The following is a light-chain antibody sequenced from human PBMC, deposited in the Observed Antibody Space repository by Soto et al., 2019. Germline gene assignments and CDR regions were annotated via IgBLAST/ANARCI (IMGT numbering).Light chain of an antibody. CDR2: EDN. CDR1: SGSIASNY. Sequence: NFMLTQPHSVSEAPGKTVTISCTGSSGSIASNYVQWYQQRPGSAPATVIYEDNQRPSGVPDRFSGSIDSSPNSASLTISGLKTEDEAYYVWLSYDSSTQGVFGGGTELTVL. CDR3: LSYDSSTQGV. V-gene: IGLV6-57*02. J-gene: IGLJ3*02.